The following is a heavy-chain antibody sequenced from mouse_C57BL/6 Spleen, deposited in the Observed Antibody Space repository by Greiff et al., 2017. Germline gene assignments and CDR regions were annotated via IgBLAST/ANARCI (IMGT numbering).Heavy chain of an antibody. D-gene: IGHD2-2*01. J-gene: IGHJ1*03. CDR2: IDPSDSET. CDR3: ARSSYGYDGYFDV. Sequence: VQLQQPGAELVRPGSSVKLSCKASGYTFTSYWMHWVKQRPIQGLEWIGNIDPSDSETHYNQKFKDKATLTVDKSYSTAYMQLSSLTSEDSAVYYSARSSYGYDGYFDVWGTGTTVTVAS. V-gene: IGHV1-52*01. CDR1: GYTFTSYW.